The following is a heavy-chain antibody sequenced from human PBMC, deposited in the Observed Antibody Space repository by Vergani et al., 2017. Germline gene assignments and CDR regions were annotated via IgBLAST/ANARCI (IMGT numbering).Heavy chain of an antibody. J-gene: IGHJ6*03. CDR1: GGSISSSSYY. CDR3: ARDEGSGFDYYMDV. CDR2: IYYSGST. V-gene: IGHV4-39*07. Sequence: QLQLQESGPGLVKPSETLSLTCTVSGGSISSSSYYWGWIRQPPGKGLEWIGSIYYSGSTYYNPSLKSRVTISVDTSKNQFSLKLSSVTAADTAVYYCARDEGSGFDYYMDVWGKGTTVTVSS. D-gene: IGHD3-10*01.